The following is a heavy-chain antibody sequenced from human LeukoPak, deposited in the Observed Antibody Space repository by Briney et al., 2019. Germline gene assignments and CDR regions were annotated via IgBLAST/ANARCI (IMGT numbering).Heavy chain of an antibody. V-gene: IGHV3-48*01. CDR1: GFTFSSYS. CDR2: ISSSSSTI. Sequence: GGPLRLSCAASGFTFSSYSMNWVRQAPGKGLEWVSYISSSSSTIYYADSVKGRFTTSRDNAKNSLYLQMNSLRAEDTAVYYCARDLSPSHYYDSSGYYEYYFDYWGQGTLVTVSS. J-gene: IGHJ4*02. D-gene: IGHD3-22*01. CDR3: ARDLSPSHYYDSSGYYEYYFDY.